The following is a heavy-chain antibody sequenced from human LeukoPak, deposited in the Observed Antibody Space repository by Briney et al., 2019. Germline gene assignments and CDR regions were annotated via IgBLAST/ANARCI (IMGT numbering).Heavy chain of an antibody. CDR2: INHSGST. D-gene: IGHD5-18*01. J-gene: IGHJ6*03. Sequence: PSETLSLTCAVYGGSFSGYYWSWIRQPPGKGLEWIGEINHSGSTNYNPSLKSRVTISVDTSKNQFSLKLSSVTAADTAVYYCARGRIQLWSDYYYYYMDVWGEGTTVTVSS. V-gene: IGHV4-34*01. CDR1: GGSFSGYY. CDR3: ARGRIQLWSDYYYYYMDV.